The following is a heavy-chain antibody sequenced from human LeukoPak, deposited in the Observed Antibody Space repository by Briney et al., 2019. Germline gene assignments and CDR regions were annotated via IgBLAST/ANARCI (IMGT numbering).Heavy chain of an antibody. J-gene: IGHJ4*02. V-gene: IGHV3-23*01. CDR2: LSGSGGTK. Sequence: RGSLRLSCAASGFTFSTYAMTWVRQAPGKGLEWVSSLSGSGGTKYYADSVKGRFTISRDNSKNTLDLQMNSLRAEDTAVYYCAKGYGSGSSSPGYWGQGTLVTVSS. CDR1: GFTFSTYA. CDR3: AKGYGSGSSSPGY. D-gene: IGHD3-10*01.